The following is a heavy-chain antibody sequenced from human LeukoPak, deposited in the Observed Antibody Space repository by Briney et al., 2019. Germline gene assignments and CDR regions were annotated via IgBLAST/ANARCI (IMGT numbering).Heavy chain of an antibody. CDR1: GGSISSYY. J-gene: IGHJ4*02. CDR3: ARGYSSSSEPFDY. Sequence: PSETLSLTCTVSGGSISSYYWSWIRQPPGKGLEWIGYIYYSGSTSYNPSLKSRVTISVDTSKNQFSLKLSSVTAADTAVYYCARGYSSSSEPFDYWGQGTLVTVSS. CDR2: IYYSGST. D-gene: IGHD6-6*01. V-gene: IGHV4-59*01.